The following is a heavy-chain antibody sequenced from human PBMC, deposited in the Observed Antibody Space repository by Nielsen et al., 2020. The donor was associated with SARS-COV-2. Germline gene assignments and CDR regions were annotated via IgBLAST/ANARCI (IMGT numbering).Heavy chain of an antibody. Sequence: GGSLRLSCAASGFTFSSYSMNWVRQAPGKGLEWVSSISSSSSYIYYADSVKGRFTISRDNAKNTLYLQMNSLRAEDTAVYYCVRSWDYYYYYMDVWGKGTTVTVSS. V-gene: IGHV3-21*01. J-gene: IGHJ6*03. CDR1: GFTFSSYS. CDR3: VRSWDYYYYYMDV. D-gene: IGHD3-16*02. CDR2: ISSSSSYI.